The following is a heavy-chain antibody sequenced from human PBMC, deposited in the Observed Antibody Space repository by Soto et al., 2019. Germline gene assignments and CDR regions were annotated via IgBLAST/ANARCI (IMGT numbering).Heavy chain of an antibody. CDR3: ARRLDYSNYGGWFDP. CDR2: IYYSGST. V-gene: IGHV4-39*01. CDR1: GGSISSSSYY. J-gene: IGHJ5*02. D-gene: IGHD4-4*01. Sequence: SETLSLTCTVSGGSISSSSYYWGWIRQPPGKGLEWIGSIYYSGSTYYNPSLKSRVTISVDTSKNQFSLKLSPVTAADTAVYYCARRLDYSNYGGWFDPWGQGTLVTVSS.